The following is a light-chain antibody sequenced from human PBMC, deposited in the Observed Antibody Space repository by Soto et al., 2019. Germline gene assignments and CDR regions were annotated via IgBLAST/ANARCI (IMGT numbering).Light chain of an antibody. CDR2: AAS. CDR3: QQSYSTPHT. J-gene: IGKJ2*01. Sequence: DIQMTQSPSSLSASVGDRITITCRASQSITSYLNWYQQKPGKAAKLLIYAASSLQSGFPSRFSGSGSGTDFTLTIRSLRAEDFATYYCQQSYSTPHTFGQGTKLEI. V-gene: IGKV1-39*01. CDR1: QSITSY.